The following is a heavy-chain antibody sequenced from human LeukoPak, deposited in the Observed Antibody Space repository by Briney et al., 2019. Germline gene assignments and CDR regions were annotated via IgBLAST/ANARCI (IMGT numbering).Heavy chain of an antibody. D-gene: IGHD5-18*01. J-gene: IGHJ3*02. V-gene: IGHV3-30*02. Sequence: GGSLRLSCAASGFTFSSYGMHWVRQAPGKGLEWVAFIRYDGSNQYYADSVKGRFTISRDSSKNTLYLQMNSLRPEDTAVYYCVKEPRGYSFSFDIWGQGTMVTVSS. CDR1: GFTFSSYG. CDR3: VKEPRGYSFSFDI. CDR2: IRYDGSNQ.